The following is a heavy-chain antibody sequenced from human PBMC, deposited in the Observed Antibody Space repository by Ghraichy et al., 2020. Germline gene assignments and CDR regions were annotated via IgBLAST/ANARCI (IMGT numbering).Heavy chain of an antibody. CDR2: IYSGGLT. V-gene: IGHV3-53*01. CDR1: GFNVSSNY. Sequence: GRSLRLSCAASGFNVSSNYINWVRQAPGKGLEWVSAIYSGGLTYYTDSVKGRFTISRDASKNTVSLHMSSLRVEDTAVYYCARDDTYGSDNGDDYYFGMDVWGQGTTVTVTS. D-gene: IGHD3-10*01. CDR3: ARDDTYGSDNGDDYYFGMDV. J-gene: IGHJ6*02.